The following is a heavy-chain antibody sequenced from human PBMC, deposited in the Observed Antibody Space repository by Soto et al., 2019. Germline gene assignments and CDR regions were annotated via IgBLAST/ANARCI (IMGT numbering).Heavy chain of an antibody. J-gene: IGHJ4*02. CDR2: IYSAGST. V-gene: IGHV3-53*01. CDR1: GLTVSSSY. D-gene: IGHD5-18*01. Sequence: HPGGSLRLSCAASGLTVSSSYMSWVRQAPGKGLQWVSVIYSAGSTYYANSVKGRFTISRDISTNMVYLQMSSLTDEDTAVYYCARAREPEYSSAISFDIWGQGALVTVSS. CDR3: ARAREPEYSSAISFDI.